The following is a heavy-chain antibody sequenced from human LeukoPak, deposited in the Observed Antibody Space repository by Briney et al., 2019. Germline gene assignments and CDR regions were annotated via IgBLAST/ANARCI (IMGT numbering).Heavy chain of an antibody. CDR2: ISSSSSYI. V-gene: IGHV3-21*01. CDR1: GFTFSSYS. Sequence: GGSLRLSCAASGFTFSSYSMNWVRQAPGKGLEWVSSISSSSSYIYYADSVKGRFTISRDNAKNSLYLQMNSLRAEDTAVYYSAREGIDYELTPSAHNDYWGQGTLVSVSS. J-gene: IGHJ4*02. D-gene: IGHD3-16*01. CDR3: AREGIDYELTPSAHNDY.